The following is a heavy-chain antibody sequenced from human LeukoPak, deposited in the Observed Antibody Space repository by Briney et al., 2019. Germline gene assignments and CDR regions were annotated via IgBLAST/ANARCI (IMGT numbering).Heavy chain of an antibody. CDR3: ARVGNPLVTVFAWFDP. J-gene: IGHJ5*02. CDR1: GASISSSTYY. CDR2: IYYSGST. V-gene: IGHV4-39*07. Sequence: SETLSLTCTVSGASISSSTYYWGWIRQSPGKGLEWIGSIYYSGSTNYNPSLKSRVTISVDTSKNQFSLKLSSVTAADTAAYYCARVGNPLVTVFAWFDPWGQGTLVTVSS. D-gene: IGHD3-3*01.